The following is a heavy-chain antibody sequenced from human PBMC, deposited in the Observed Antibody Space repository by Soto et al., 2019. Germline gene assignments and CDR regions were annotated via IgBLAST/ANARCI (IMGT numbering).Heavy chain of an antibody. J-gene: IGHJ4*02. CDR3: ARVLYSSINPVDTAMVPDY. Sequence: PSETLSLTCTVSGGSISSGDYYWSWIRQPPGKGLEWIGYIYYSGSTYYNPSLKSRVTISVDTSKNQFSLKLSSVTAADTAVYYCARVLYSSINPVDTAMVPDYWGQGTLVTVSS. CDR1: GGSISSGDYY. D-gene: IGHD5-18*01. CDR2: IYYSGST. V-gene: IGHV4-30-4*01.